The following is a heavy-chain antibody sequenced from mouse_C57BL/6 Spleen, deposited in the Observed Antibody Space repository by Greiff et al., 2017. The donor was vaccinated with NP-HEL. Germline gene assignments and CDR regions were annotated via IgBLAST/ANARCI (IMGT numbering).Heavy chain of an antibody. CDR2: ISDGGSYT. Sequence: EVKLVESGGGLVKPGGSLKLSCAASGFTFSSYAMSWVRQTPEKRLEWVATISDGGSYTYYPDNVKGRFTISRDNANNNLYLQMSHLKSEDTAMYYCARGPYFDYWGQGTTLTVSS. CDR3: ARGPYFDY. J-gene: IGHJ2*01. V-gene: IGHV5-4*03. CDR1: GFTFSSYA.